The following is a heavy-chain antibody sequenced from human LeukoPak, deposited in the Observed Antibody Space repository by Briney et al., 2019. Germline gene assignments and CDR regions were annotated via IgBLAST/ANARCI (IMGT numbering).Heavy chain of an antibody. CDR1: GITFSNYH. CDR2: ISNNGANT. J-gene: IGHJ4*02. CDR3: ARGRNYYDSSGYDY. Sequence: GGSLRLSCAASGITFSNYHMIWVRQAPGKGLECVSSISNNGANTYYADSVRGRFTISRDNAKNSLYLQMNSLRAEDTALYYCARGRNYYDSSGYDYWGQGTLVTVSS. D-gene: IGHD3-22*01. V-gene: IGHV3-23*01.